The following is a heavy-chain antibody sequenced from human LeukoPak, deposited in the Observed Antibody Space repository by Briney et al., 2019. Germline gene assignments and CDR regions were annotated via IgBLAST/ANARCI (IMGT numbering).Heavy chain of an antibody. J-gene: IGHJ5*02. Sequence: GESLKISCTGSGYTFRYYWIGWVRQMPGKGLEWMGIIYPDDSDTKYSPSFQGQVTISADKSINTAYLQWSSLKASDTAMYYCARSRDSGSYFPWFDPWGQGTLVTVSS. V-gene: IGHV5-51*01. CDR2: IYPDDSDT. CDR1: GYTFRYYW. D-gene: IGHD3-10*01. CDR3: ARSRDSGSYFPWFDP.